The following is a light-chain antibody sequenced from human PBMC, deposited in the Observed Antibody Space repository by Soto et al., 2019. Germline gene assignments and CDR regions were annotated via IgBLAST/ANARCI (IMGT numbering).Light chain of an antibody. CDR1: QRISSY. CDR3: QQSYSTPPYT. V-gene: IGKV1-39*01. Sequence: IQMTQSPSSLSASVGDRVTITCRASQRISSYLNWYQQKPGKAPKLLIYAASSVQSGVPSRFSGSGSGTDFTLTISSQQPEDFATYYCQQSYSTPPYTFGQGTKLEIK. J-gene: IGKJ2*01. CDR2: AAS.